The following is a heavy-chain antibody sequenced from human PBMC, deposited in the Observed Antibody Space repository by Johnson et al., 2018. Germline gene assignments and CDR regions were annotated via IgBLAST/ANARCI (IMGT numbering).Heavy chain of an antibody. CDR2: MNPNSGNT. CDR1: GYTFTSYD. J-gene: IGHJ6*04. D-gene: IGHD6-19*01. Sequence: QVQLVESGAEVKKPGASVKVSCKASGYTFTSYDINWVRQATGQGLEWMGWMNPNSGNTGYAQKFQGRFTMTKNTSISTGYMELSSLRSEETAVYLCARALSVAGKRSLDVWGKGTTVTVSS. V-gene: IGHV1-8*01. CDR3: ARALSVAGKRSLDV.